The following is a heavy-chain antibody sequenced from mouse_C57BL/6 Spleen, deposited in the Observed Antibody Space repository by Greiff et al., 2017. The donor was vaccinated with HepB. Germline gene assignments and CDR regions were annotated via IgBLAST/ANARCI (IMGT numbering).Heavy chain of an antibody. CDR2: IWTGGGT. CDR1: GFSLTSYA. CDR3: ASNYYGNYGYAMDY. J-gene: IGHJ4*01. D-gene: IGHD2-1*01. Sequence: QVQLKESGPGLVAPSQSLSITCTVSGFSLTSYAISWVRQPPGKGLEWLGVIWTGGGTNYNSALKSRLSISKDNSKSKVVLKMNSLQTDDTAGYYCASNYYGNYGYAMDYWGQGTSVTVSS. V-gene: IGHV2-9-1*01.